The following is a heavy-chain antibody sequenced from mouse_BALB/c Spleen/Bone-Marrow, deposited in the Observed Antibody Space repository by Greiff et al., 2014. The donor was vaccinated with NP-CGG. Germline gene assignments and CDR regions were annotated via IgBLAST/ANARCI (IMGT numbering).Heavy chain of an antibody. CDR1: GYTFTSYW. Sequence: QVPLQPSGPELGRPGASVKMSCKASGYTFTSYWVHWGEQRPGQGLGWIGMIDPSNNETRLNQKFKDKATLNVDKSSNTAYMQLSSLTSEDSAVYYCTSYVNFWYFDLWGAGTTVPVSS. CDR2: IDPSNNET. D-gene: IGHD2-1*01. CDR3: TSYVNFWYFDL. J-gene: IGHJ1*01. V-gene: IGHV1S127*01.